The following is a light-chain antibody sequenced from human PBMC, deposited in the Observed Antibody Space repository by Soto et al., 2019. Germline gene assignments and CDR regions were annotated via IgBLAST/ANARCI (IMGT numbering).Light chain of an antibody. CDR2: GAS. Sequence: DIQMTQSPSSLTASIGDRFTISCRASQGFSNSLAWYQQKPGKVPTLLIYGASILQSGVPSRFSGSGSGTEFTLTISCLQPEDVATYFCQKYDSAPLTFGGGTKVEIK. CDR3: QKYDSAPLT. J-gene: IGKJ4*01. CDR1: QGFSNS. V-gene: IGKV1-27*01.